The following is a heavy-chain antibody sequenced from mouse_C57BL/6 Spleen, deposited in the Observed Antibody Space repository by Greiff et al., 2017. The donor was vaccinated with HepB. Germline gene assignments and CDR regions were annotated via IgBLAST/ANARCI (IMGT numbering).Heavy chain of an antibody. D-gene: IGHD1-1*01. Sequence: VQLQQSGPGLAKPSQTLSLTCSVTGYSITSDYWNWIRKFPGNKLEYMGYIRYSGSTYYNPSLKSRISLTRDTSKNQYYLKLNSVTTEDTATYYCARSPYYYGSSYWYFDVWGTGTTVTVSS. CDR3: ARSPYYYGSSYWYFDV. V-gene: IGHV3-8*01. J-gene: IGHJ1*03. CDR1: GYSITSDY. CDR2: IRYSGST.